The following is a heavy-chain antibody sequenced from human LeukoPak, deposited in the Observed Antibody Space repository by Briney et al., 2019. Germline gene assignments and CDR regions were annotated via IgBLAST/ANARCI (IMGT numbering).Heavy chain of an antibody. V-gene: IGHV4-59*12. J-gene: IGHJ5*02. CDR1: GGSISRYY. CDR3: ARDARPLLSKSKNWFDP. CDR2: IYYSGST. Sequence: PSETLSLTCTVSGGSISRYYWSWIRQPPGKGLEWIGYIYYSGSTNYNPSLKSRVTISVDTSKNRFSLKLTSVNAADTAVYYCARDARPLLSKSKNWFDPWGQGTLVTVSS.